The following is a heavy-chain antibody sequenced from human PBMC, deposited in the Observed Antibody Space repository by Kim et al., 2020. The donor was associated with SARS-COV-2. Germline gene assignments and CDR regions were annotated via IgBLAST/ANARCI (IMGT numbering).Heavy chain of an antibody. V-gene: IGHV1-2*02. CDR3: ARDHHYDSSGFF. D-gene: IGHD3-22*01. J-gene: IGHJ4*02. CDR1: GYTFTGYY. Sequence: ASVKVSCKASGYTFTGYYMHWVRQAPGQGLEWMGWINPNSGGTNYAQKFQGRVTMTRDTSISTAYMELSRLRSDDTAVYYCARDHHYDSSGFFWGQGTLVTVSS. CDR2: INPNSGGT.